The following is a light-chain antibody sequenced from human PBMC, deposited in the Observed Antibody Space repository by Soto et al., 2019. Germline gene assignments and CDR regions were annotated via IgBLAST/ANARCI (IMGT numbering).Light chain of an antibody. J-gene: IGKJ1*01. V-gene: IGKV3-11*01. CDR1: ENLRTF. CDR2: DAS. CDR3: QQYGSSPPWT. Sequence: EIVLTQSPATLSLSPGERATLSCRATENLRTFLAWYQQKAGQAPRLLIYDASNRATGIPNRFSGSGSGTDFTLTISNLEPEDSAVYYCQQYGSSPPWTFGQGTKVEIK.